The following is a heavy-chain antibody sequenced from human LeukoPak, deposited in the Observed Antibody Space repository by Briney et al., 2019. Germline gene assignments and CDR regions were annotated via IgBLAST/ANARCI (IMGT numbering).Heavy chain of an antibody. CDR3: ARAGGSYRLDY. J-gene: IGHJ4*02. CDR1: GFTFSSYW. Sequence: GGSLRLSCAASGFTFSSYWMSWVRQAPGKGLEWVANIKQDGSEKYYVDSVKGRFTISRDNAKNSLYLQMNSPRAEDTAVYYCARAGGSYRLDYWGQGTLVTVSS. CDR2: IKQDGSEK. V-gene: IGHV3-7*01. D-gene: IGHD1-26*01.